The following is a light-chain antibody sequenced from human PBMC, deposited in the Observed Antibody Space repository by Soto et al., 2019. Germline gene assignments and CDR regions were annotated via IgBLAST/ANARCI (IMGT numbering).Light chain of an antibody. V-gene: IGLV2-14*03. CDR3: SSYTSSSTHV. CDR1: SSDVGAYNF. J-gene: IGLJ1*01. CDR2: DVS. Sequence: QPVLTQPASVSGSPGQSITISCTGTSSDVGAYNFVSWYQQHPGKVPKLMIFDVSSRPSGVSDRFPGSKSGNTASLTISGLQAEDEGDYYCSSYTSSSTHVFGSGTKLTVL.